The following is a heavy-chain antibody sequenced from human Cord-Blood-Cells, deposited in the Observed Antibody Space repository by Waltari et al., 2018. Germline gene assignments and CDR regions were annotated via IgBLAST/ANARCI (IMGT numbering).Heavy chain of an antibody. CDR2: IYHSGST. D-gene: IGHD1-26*01. CDR1: GYSISSGYY. V-gene: IGHV4-38-2*02. Sequence: QVQLQASGPGLVTPSETLSLTCTVSGYSISSGYYGAWIRQPPGKGLEWIGSIYHSGSTYYNPSLKSRVTISVDTSKNQFSLKLSSVTAVDTAVYYCARVGGSYYAFDIWGQGTMVTVSS. J-gene: IGHJ3*02. CDR3: ARVGGSYYAFDI.